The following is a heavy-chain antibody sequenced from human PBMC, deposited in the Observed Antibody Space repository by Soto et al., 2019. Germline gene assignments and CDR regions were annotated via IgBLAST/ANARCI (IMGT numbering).Heavy chain of an antibody. D-gene: IGHD1-1*01. V-gene: IGHV3-9*01. CDR3: AKGTTGTMTD. J-gene: IGHJ4*02. Sequence: EAQVVEYGGALVQPGGSLRLSCTASEITFDDYAMHWVRQAPGKGLEWVSGFSWNTGNIGYADSVKGRFIISRDSAKNSLFLQMNSLRLEDTALYYCAKGTTGTMTDWGQGTLVTVSS. CDR2: FSWNTGNI. CDR1: EITFDDYA.